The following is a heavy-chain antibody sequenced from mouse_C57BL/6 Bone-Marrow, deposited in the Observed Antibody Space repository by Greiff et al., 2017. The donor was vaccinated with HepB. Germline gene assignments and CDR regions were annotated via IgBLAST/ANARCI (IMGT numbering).Heavy chain of an antibody. CDR1: GYAFTNYL. J-gene: IGHJ2*01. Sequence: QVQLQQPGAELVRPGTSVKVSCKASGYAFTNYLIEWVKQRPGQGLEWIGVINPGSGGTHYNEKFKGKATLTADKSSSTAYMQLSSLTSEDSAVYYCARRTYEWGFDYWGQGTTLTVSS. CDR2: INPGSGGT. V-gene: IGHV1-54*01. D-gene: IGHD1-3*01. CDR3: ARRTYEWGFDY.